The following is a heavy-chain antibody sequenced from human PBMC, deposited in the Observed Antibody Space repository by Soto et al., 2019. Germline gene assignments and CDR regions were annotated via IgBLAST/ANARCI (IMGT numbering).Heavy chain of an antibody. CDR3: ARELAASDAFDI. CDR1: GGSISSGGYY. V-gene: IGHV4-31*03. CDR2: IYYSGST. Sequence: SETLSLTCTVSGGSISSGGYYWSWIRQHPGKGLEWIGYIYYSGSTYYNPSLKSRVTISVDTSKNQFSLKLSSVTAADTAVYYCARELAASDAFDIWGQGTMVTVS. J-gene: IGHJ3*02. D-gene: IGHD2-15*01.